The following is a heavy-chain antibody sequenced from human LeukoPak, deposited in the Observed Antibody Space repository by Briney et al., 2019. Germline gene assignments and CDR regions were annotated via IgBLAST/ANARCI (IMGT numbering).Heavy chain of an antibody. D-gene: IGHD1-26*01. CDR3: ARDLGYYRADY. Sequence: GGSLRLSCAASGFTFSSYWVSWVRQAPGKGLEWVANIKGDGSDNHYVDSVRGRFTISRDNAKNSLYLQMNSLRAEDMAVYYCARDLGYYRADYWGQGTLVTVSS. V-gene: IGHV3-7*04. J-gene: IGHJ4*02. CDR1: GFTFSSYW. CDR2: IKGDGSDN.